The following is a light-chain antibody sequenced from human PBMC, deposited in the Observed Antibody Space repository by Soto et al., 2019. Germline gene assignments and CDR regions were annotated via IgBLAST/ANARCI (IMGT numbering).Light chain of an antibody. CDR1: QSVSSY. Sequence: EIVLTQSPATLSLSPGERATLSCRASQSVSSYLAWYQQKPGQAPGLLIYDASNRATGIPARFSGSGSGTDFTLTISSLAPEDLAVYYCQQRSNWPTFGGGTKVDIK. CDR3: QQRSNWPT. CDR2: DAS. V-gene: IGKV3-11*01. J-gene: IGKJ4*01.